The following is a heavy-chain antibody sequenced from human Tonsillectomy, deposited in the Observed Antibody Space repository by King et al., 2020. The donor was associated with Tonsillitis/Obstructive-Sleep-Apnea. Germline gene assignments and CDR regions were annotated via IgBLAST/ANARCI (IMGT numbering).Heavy chain of an antibody. CDR2: IRHTGST. CDR3: ARDIGGGSAFDI. V-gene: IGHV4-34*01. Sequence: VQLQQWGAGLLKPSETLSLTCGVYGGSFSDYYWSWIRQPPGEGLEWIGEIRHTGSTNYNPSLKSRVTISLDTSKNQLSLKLNSVTAADTAMYYCARDIGGGSAFDIWGQGTMVTVSS. J-gene: IGHJ3*02. D-gene: IGHD3-16*01. CDR1: GGSFSDYY.